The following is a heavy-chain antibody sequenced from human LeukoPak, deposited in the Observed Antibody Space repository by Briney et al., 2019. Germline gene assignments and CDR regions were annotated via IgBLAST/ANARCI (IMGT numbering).Heavy chain of an antibody. Sequence: SETLSLTCAVYGGSFSGCYWSWIRQPPGKGLEWIGEINHSGSTNYNPSPKSRVTISVDTSKNQFSLKLSSVTAADTAVCYCARDILGTTRGDYWGRGTLVTVSS. D-gene: IGHD4-11*01. J-gene: IGHJ4*02. CDR2: INHSGST. V-gene: IGHV4-34*01. CDR3: ARDILGTTRGDY. CDR1: GGSFSGCY.